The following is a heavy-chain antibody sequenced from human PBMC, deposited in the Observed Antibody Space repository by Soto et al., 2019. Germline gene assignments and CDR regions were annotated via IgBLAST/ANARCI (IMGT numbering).Heavy chain of an antibody. CDR2: INHSGST. J-gene: IGHJ4*02. Sequence: ASETLSLTCAVYGGSFSGYYWSWIRQPPGKGLEWIGEINHSGSTNYNPSLKSRVTISVDTSKNQFSLKLSSVTAADTAVYYCAGGTKSVVTPYWGQGTLVTVSS. CDR3: AGGTKSVVTPY. D-gene: IGHD2-21*02. CDR1: GGSFSGYY. V-gene: IGHV4-34*01.